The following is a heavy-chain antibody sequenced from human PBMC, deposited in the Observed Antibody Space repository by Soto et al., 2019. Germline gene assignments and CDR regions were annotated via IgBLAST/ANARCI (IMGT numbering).Heavy chain of an antibody. V-gene: IGHV4-59*08. CDR1: GGSITSNY. CDR2: VYYTGTT. Sequence: PSETLSLTCTVSGGSITSNYWNWVRQPPGKVLEWIGCVYYTGTTNYNPSLKSRVTISVDTSKNQFSLNLTSVTAADTALYYCARSLSTNSPLDYWGQGALVTVSS. D-gene: IGHD2-8*01. J-gene: IGHJ4*02. CDR3: ARSLSTNSPLDY.